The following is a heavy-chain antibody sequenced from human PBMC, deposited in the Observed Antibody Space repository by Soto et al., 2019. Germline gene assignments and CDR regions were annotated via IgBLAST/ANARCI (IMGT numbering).Heavy chain of an antibody. V-gene: IGHV3-30*03. Sequence: CRGRSGCSSGCTLSRYDMHWVRQAPGKGLEWVAVISYDGSNKYYADSVKGRFTISRDNSKNTLYLQMNSLRAEDTAVYYCATAWFGELLGEGYYGMDVWGQGTTVTVSS. CDR2: ISYDGSNK. D-gene: IGHD3-10*01. CDR1: GCTLSRYD. CDR3: ATAWFGELLGEGYYGMDV. J-gene: IGHJ6*02.